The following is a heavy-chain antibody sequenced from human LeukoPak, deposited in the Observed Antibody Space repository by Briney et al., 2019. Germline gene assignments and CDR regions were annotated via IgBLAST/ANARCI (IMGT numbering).Heavy chain of an antibody. V-gene: IGHV3-9*01. D-gene: IGHD3-10*01. CDR1: GFTFDDYA. CDR3: AKDIYGSGSYPLFDY. CDR2: ICWNSGSI. Sequence: PGRSLRLSCAASGFTFDDYAMHWVRHAPGKGLEWVSGICWNSGSIGYADSVKGRFTISRDNAKNSLYLQMNSLRAEDTALYYCAKDIYGSGSYPLFDYWGQGTLVTVSS. J-gene: IGHJ4*02.